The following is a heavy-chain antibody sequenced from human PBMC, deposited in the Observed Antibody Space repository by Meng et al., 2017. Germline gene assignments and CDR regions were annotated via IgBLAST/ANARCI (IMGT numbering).Heavy chain of an antibody. D-gene: IGHD3-3*01. Sequence: QLVGSGGGLVKPGGSLRLSCAASGFTFSSYSMNWVRQAPGKGLEWVSSISSSSSYIYYADSVKGRFTISRDNAKNSLYLQMNSLRAEDTAVYYCTTFPGFLELSDNWGQGTLVTVSS. CDR3: TTFPGFLELSDN. CDR2: ISSSSSYI. V-gene: IGHV3-21*01. J-gene: IGHJ4*02. CDR1: GFTFSSYS.